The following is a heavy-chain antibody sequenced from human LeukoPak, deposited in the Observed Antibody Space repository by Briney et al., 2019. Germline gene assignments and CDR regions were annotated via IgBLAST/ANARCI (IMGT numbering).Heavy chain of an antibody. J-gene: IGHJ4*02. CDR1: GYTFTSYY. CDR3: AREDTYYDFWSGYYPPDY. Sequence: ASVKVSCKASGYTFTSYYMHWVRQAPGQGLEWMGWISAYNGNTNYAQKLQGRVTMTTDTSTSTAYMELRSLRSDDTAVYYCAREDTYYDFWSGYYPPDYWGQGTLVTVSS. D-gene: IGHD3-3*01. CDR2: ISAYNGNT. V-gene: IGHV1-18*04.